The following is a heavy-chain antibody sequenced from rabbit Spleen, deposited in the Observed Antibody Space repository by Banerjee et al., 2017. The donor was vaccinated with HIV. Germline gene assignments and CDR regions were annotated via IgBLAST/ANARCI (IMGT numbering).Heavy chain of an antibody. Sequence: QSLEESGGGLVQPEGSLTLTCKASRFSFSSSDYICWVRQAPGKGLEWIACIDTNDGDTDYANWPKGRFTISKTSSTTVTLQMTSLTVADTATYFCARSSATMTMVITGYYFNLWGPGTLVTVS. D-gene: IGHD2-1*01. CDR3: ARSSATMTMVITGYYFNL. CDR2: IDTNDGDT. J-gene: IGHJ4*01. V-gene: IGHV1S40*01. CDR1: RFSFSSSDY.